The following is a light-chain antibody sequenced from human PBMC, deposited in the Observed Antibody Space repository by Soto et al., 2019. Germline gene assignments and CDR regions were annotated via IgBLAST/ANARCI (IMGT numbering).Light chain of an antibody. Sequence: QSALTQPASVSGSPGQSITISCTGTNSDIGGYNYVSWYQQHTGKAPKLMIYDVSNRPSGVSYRFSGSKSGNTASLTISGLRAEGEADFYWRSYASGSTLGVFGGGTKVTVI. CDR2: DVS. J-gene: IGLJ2*01. CDR1: NSDIGGYNY. V-gene: IGLV2-14*03. CDR3: RSYASGSTLGV.